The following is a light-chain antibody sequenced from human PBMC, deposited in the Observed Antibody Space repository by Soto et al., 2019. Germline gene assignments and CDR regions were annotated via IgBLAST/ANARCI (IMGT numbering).Light chain of an antibody. J-gene: IGKJ1*01. CDR1: QTINSH. CDR3: QQYGSTPVT. CDR2: DAS. Sequence: EIVLTQSPATLSLSPGERATLSCRASQTINSHLAWYQQKPGQAPRLLIYDASNRATGIPARFSGSGSGTDFTLTISSLEPEDFAVYYCQQYGSTPVTFGQGTKVDIK. V-gene: IGKV3-11*01.